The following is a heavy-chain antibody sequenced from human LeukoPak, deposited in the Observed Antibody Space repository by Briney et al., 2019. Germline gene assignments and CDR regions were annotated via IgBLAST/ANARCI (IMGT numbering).Heavy chain of an antibody. CDR1: GGSFSGYY. D-gene: IGHD3-10*01. J-gene: IGHJ5*02. CDR2: INHSGST. V-gene: IGHV4-34*01. CDR3: ARGPSDYYGSRGWFDP. Sequence: SETLSLTCAVYGGSFSGYYWSWIRQPPGKGLEWIGEINHSGSTNYNPSLKSRVTISVDTSKNQFSLKLSSVTAADTAVYYCARGPSDYYGSRGWFDPWGQGTLVTVSS.